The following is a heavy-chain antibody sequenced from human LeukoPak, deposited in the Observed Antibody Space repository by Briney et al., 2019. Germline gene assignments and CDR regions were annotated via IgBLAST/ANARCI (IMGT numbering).Heavy chain of an antibody. CDR2: IKKDGSEM. J-gene: IGHJ4*02. CDR1: GLIFSSYW. CDR3: AKARLDTAMAAEFDY. V-gene: IGHV3-7*03. D-gene: IGHD5-18*01. Sequence: PGGSLRLSCEASGLIFSSYWMSWVRQAPGKGLEWVANIKKDGSEMYYVDSVKGRFTISRDNAKNSLYLQMNSLRAEDTALYYCAKARLDTAMAAEFDYWGQGTLVTVSS.